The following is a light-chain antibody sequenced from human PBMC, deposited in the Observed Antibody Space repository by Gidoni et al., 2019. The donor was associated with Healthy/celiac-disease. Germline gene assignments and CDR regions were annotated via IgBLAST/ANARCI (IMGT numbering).Light chain of an antibody. J-gene: IGKJ5*01. CDR2: GAS. Sequence: ELVLTQSPGTLSLSPGERATLSCRASQSVSSSYLAWYQQKPGQAPRRLIYGASSRATGIPDRFSGSGSGTDFTLTISRLEPEDFAVYYCQQYGSSPSITFGQGTRLEIK. V-gene: IGKV3-20*01. CDR1: QSVSSSY. CDR3: QQYGSSPSIT.